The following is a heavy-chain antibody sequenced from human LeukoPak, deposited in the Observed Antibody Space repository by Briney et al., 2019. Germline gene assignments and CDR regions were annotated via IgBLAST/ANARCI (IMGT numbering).Heavy chain of an antibody. D-gene: IGHD5-12*01. CDR3: ARELATISSPFDY. J-gene: IGHJ4*02. V-gene: IGHV1-69*01. CDR2: IIPIFGTA. CDR1: GGTFSSYA. Sequence: SVKVSCKASGGTFSSYAISWVRQAPGQGLEWMGGIIPIFGTANYAQKFQGRVTITADESTSAAYMELSSLRSEDTAVYYCARELATISSPFDYWGQGTLVTVSS.